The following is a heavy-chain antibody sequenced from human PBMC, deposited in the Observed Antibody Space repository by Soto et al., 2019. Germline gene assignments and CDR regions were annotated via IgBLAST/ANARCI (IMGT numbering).Heavy chain of an antibody. Sequence: QVQLVESGGGVVQPGRSLRLSCAASGFTFSSYGMHWVRQAPGKGLEWVAVIWYDGSNKYYADSVKGRFTISRDNSKNTLYLKMNSLRAEDTAVYYCARDGVWHCSSTSCIDYYYYYMDVWGKGTTVTVSS. V-gene: IGHV3-33*01. CDR3: ARDGVWHCSSTSCIDYYYYYMDV. J-gene: IGHJ6*03. CDR2: IWYDGSNK. CDR1: GFTFSSYG. D-gene: IGHD2-2*01.